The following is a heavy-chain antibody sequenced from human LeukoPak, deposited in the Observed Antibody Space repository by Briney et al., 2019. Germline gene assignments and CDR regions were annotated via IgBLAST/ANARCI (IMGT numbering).Heavy chain of an antibody. CDR1: GGSFSGYY. CDR3: ARNYITMIVVVYAFDI. J-gene: IGHJ3*02. D-gene: IGHD3-22*01. CDR2: INHSGST. Sequence: TSETLSLTCAVYGGSFSGYYWSWIRQPPGKGLEWIGEINHSGSTNYNPSLKSRVTISVDTSKNQFSLKLSSVTAADTAVYYCARNYITMIVVVYAFDIWGQGAMVTVSS. V-gene: IGHV4-34*01.